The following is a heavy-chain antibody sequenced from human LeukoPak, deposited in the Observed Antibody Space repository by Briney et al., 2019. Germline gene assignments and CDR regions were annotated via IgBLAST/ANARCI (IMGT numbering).Heavy chain of an antibody. CDR3: ARDRTTVVTREFDY. CDR1: GFTFSSYS. D-gene: IGHD4-23*01. J-gene: IGHJ4*02. CDR2: ISSSSSYI. Sequence: PGGSLRLSCAASGFTFSSYSMNWVRQDPGKGLEWVSSISSSSSYIYYADSVKGRFTISRDNAKNSLYLQMNSLRAEDTAVYYCARDRTTVVTREFDYWGQGTLVTVSS. V-gene: IGHV3-21*01.